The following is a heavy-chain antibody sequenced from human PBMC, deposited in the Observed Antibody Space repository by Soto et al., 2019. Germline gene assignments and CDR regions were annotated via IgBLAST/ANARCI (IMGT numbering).Heavy chain of an antibody. V-gene: IGHV1-69*02. Sequence: GASVKVSCKASGGTFSSYTISWVRQAPGQGLEWMGRIIPILDITNYAQKFQGRVTITADKSTSTAYMELSSLRSDDTAVYYCARGIHCSSTSCQPPSTWYNWFDPWGQGTLVTVSS. CDR2: IIPILDIT. CDR3: ARGIHCSSTSCQPPSTWYNWFDP. D-gene: IGHD2-2*01. J-gene: IGHJ5*02. CDR1: GGTFSSYT.